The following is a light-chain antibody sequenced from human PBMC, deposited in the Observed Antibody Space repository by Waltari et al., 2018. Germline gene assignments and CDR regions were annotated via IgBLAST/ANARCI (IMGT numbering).Light chain of an antibody. CDR1: QTVNNY. Sequence: DSVLTQSPATLSLSPGDRATLSCRASQTVNNYLAWFQQKPGQAPRLLIYDVSTRATGIPSRFTGSGSRTDFTLSISSVEPEDVAVYYCQQRSTWPLTFGGGTQVEIK. CDR3: QQRSTWPLT. CDR2: DVS. J-gene: IGKJ4*01. V-gene: IGKV3-11*01.